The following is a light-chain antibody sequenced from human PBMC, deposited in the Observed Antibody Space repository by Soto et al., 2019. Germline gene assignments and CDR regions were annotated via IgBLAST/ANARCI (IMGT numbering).Light chain of an antibody. Sequence: EIVLTQSPGTLSLSPGEGATLSCRASQSVSNNYLAWYQQKPGQAPRLLIYGASNRATGIPDRFSGSGSGTEFNLTISSLQSEDFGVYYCRQYNNWPRATFGGGTKVDIK. CDR1: QSVSNN. CDR2: GAS. V-gene: IGKV3D-15*01. J-gene: IGKJ4*01. CDR3: RQYNNWPRAT.